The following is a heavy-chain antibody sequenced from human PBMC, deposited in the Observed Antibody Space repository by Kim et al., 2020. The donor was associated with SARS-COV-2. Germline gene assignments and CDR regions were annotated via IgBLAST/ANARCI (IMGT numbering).Heavy chain of an antibody. CDR1: GYTFTGYY. CDR3: ARGGSSAGDYYYGMDV. V-gene: IGHV1-2*02. CDR2: INPNSGGT. Sequence: ASVKVSCKASGYTFTGYYMHWVRQAPGQGLEWMGWINPNSGGTNYAQKFQGRVTMTRDTSISTAYMELSRLRSDDTAVYYCARGGSSAGDYYYGMDVWGQGTTVTVSS. J-gene: IGHJ6*02. D-gene: IGHD6-6*01.